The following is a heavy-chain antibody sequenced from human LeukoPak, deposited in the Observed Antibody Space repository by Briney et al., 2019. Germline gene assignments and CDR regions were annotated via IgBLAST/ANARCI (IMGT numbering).Heavy chain of an antibody. CDR3: ASRWGVFDN. V-gene: IGHV4-39*01. CDR1: GGSISGSGYY. D-gene: IGHD3-16*01. Sequence: SESLSLTCSVSGGSISGSGYYWAWLRQPPGKGLEWSGSIYYTGSTHYNPSLNSRVTMSVDTSKKQFSLKLSSVTAADTAVYYCASRWGVFDNWGQGTLVTVSS. J-gene: IGHJ4*02. CDR2: IYYTGST.